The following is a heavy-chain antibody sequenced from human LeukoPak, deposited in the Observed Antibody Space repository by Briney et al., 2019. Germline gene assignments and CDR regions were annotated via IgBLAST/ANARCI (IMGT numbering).Heavy chain of an antibody. CDR2: ISYDGSNK. D-gene: IGHD2-21*02. V-gene: IGHV3-30*18. CDR1: GFTFSSYG. CDR3: AKDLLAYCGGDCYSFDS. J-gene: IGHJ4*02. Sequence: PGGSLRLSCAASGFTFSSYGMHWVRQDPGKGLEWVAVISYDGSNKYYADSVKGRFTISRDNSKNTLYLQMNSLRAEDTAVYYCAKDLLAYCGGDCYSFDSWGQGTLVTVSS.